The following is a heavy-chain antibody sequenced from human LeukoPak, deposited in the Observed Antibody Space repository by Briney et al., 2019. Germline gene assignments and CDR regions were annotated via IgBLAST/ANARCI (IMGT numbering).Heavy chain of an antibody. J-gene: IGHJ4*02. CDR3: GSDREYYYGSGSLDY. CDR2: IKQDGSEK. Sequence: ESGGSLRLSCAASGFTFSSDWMSWVRQAPGKGLEWVANIKQDGSEKYYVDSVKGRFTISRDNAKNSLYLQMNSLRAEDTAVYYCGSDREYYYGSGSLDYWGQGTLVTVSS. CDR1: GFTFSSDW. V-gene: IGHV3-7*04. D-gene: IGHD3-10*01.